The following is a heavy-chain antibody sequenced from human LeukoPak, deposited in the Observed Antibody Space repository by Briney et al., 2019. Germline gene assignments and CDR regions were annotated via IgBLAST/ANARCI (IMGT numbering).Heavy chain of an antibody. D-gene: IGHD3-3*01. V-gene: IGHV1-69*13. CDR3: ARGPTINDFWSGYYTFDY. CDR1: GGTFSSYA. CDR2: IIPIFGTA. J-gene: IGHJ4*02. Sequence: ASVKVSCKASGGTFSSYAISWVQQAPGQGLEWMGGIIPIFGTANYAQKFQGRVTITADESTSTAYMELSSLRSEDTAVYYCARGPTINDFWSGYYTFDYWGQGTLVTVSS.